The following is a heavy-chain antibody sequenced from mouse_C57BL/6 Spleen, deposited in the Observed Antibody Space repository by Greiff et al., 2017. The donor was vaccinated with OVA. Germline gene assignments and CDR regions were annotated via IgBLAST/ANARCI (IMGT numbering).Heavy chain of an antibody. CDR1: GYTFTEYT. V-gene: IGHV1-62-2*01. D-gene: IGHD2-4*01. CDR2: FYPGSGSI. J-gene: IGHJ4*01. CDR3: ARHEETYDYDGYAMDY. Sequence: VQLQQSGAELVKPGASVKLSCKASGYTFTEYTIHWVKQRSGQGLEWIGWFYPGSGSIKYNEKFKDKATLTADKSSSTVYMELSRLTSEDSAVYFGARHEETYDYDGYAMDYWGQGTSVTVSS.